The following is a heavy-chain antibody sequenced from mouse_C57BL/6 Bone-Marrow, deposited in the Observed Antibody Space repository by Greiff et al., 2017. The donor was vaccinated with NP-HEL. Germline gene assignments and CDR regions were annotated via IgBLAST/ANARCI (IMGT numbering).Heavy chain of an antibody. V-gene: IGHV1-81*01. CDR3: ARTRYYGSSLEGFDY. CDR1: GYTFTSYG. D-gene: IGHD1-1*01. J-gene: IGHJ2*01. Sequence: VKLQESGAELARPGASVKLSCKASGYTFTSYGISWVKQRTGQGLEWIGEIYPRSGNTYYNEKFKGKATLTADKSSSTAYMELRSLTSEDSAVYFCARTRYYGSSLEGFDYWGQGTTLTVSS. CDR2: IYPRSGNT.